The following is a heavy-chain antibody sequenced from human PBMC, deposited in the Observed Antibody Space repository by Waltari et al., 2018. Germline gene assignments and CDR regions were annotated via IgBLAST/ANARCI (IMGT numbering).Heavy chain of an antibody. CDR3: ARHDSYYDILTGYYNPYFDY. J-gene: IGHJ4*02. CDR2: IYHSGVT. CDR1: GYSISSGYY. V-gene: IGHV4-38-2*01. Sequence: QVQLQESGPGLVKPSETLSLTCAVSGYSISSGYYWGWIRQPPGKGLEWIGSIYHSGVTYYNPSLKSRVTRSVDTSKNQFALKLSAVTAADTAVYYCARHDSYYDILTGYYNPYFDYWGQGTLVTVSS. D-gene: IGHD3-9*01.